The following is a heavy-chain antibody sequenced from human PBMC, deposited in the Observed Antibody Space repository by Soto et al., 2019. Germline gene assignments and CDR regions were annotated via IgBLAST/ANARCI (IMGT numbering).Heavy chain of an antibody. V-gene: IGHV4-59*01. CDR2: IYYSGST. D-gene: IGHD3-3*01. CDR1: GGSISSYY. CDR3: ARQGTYYDFWSGYYMDYYFDY. J-gene: IGHJ4*02. Sequence: SETLSLTCTVSGGSISSYYWSWIRQPPGKGLEWIGYIYYSGSTNYNPSLKSRVTISVDTSKNQFSLKLSPVTAADTAVYYCARQGTYYDFWSGYYMDYYFDYWGQGTLVTVSS.